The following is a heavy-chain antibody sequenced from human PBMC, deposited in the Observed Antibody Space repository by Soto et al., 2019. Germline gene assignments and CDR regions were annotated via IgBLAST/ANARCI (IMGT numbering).Heavy chain of an antibody. CDR3: ARGRYCLTGRCFPNWFDS. CDR1: GDSISSVDYF. V-gene: IGHV4-30-4*01. J-gene: IGHJ5*01. Sequence: SETLSLTCSVSGDSISSVDYFWAWIRQPPGQALEYIEYIYKSATTYYNPSFESRVAISLDTSKSQFSLNVTSVTAADTAVYFCARGRYCLTGRCFPNWFDSWGQGTLVTV. CDR2: IYKSATT. D-gene: IGHD2-15*01.